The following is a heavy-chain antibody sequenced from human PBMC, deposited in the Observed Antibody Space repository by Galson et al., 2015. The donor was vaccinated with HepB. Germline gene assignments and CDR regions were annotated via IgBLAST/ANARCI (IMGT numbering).Heavy chain of an antibody. Sequence: SVKVSCKASGYTFTSYGISWVRQAPGQGLEWMGWISAYNGNTNYAQKLQGRVTMTTDTSTSTAYMELRSLRSDDTAVYYCALGDYDRYYYYYGMDVWGQGTTVTVSS. V-gene: IGHV1-18*01. J-gene: IGHJ6*02. CDR2: ISAYNGNT. D-gene: IGHD4-17*01. CDR1: GYTFTSYG. CDR3: ALGDYDRYYYYYGMDV.